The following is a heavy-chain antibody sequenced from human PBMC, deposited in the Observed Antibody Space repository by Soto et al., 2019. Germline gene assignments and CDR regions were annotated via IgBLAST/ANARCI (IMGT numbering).Heavy chain of an antibody. D-gene: IGHD1-26*01. CDR2: IFPGDSDI. Sequence: GESLKISFKTSGYSFISYWIGWVRQKPGKGLEWMGIIFPGDSDIRYSPSFEGQVTLSADEPTNTAFLQWSSLKASDTAMYYCARHYRGGLYPYGMGVGGQGTTVTVSS. J-gene: IGHJ6*02. V-gene: IGHV5-51*01. CDR1: GYSFISYW. CDR3: ARHYRGGLYPYGMGV.